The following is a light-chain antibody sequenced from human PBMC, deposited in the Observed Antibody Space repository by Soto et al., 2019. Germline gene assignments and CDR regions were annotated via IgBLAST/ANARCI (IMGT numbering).Light chain of an antibody. CDR2: GTS. Sequence: EIVLTQSPGTLSLSPGERATLSCRASQRVSRNNLVWYQQRPGQAPRLLIYGTSSRATGIPDRFSGSGSGTDFTLTISRLEPEDFAVYYCQQYGNSPITFGQGTRLE. CDR3: QQYGNSPIT. V-gene: IGKV3-20*01. CDR1: QRVSRNN. J-gene: IGKJ5*01.